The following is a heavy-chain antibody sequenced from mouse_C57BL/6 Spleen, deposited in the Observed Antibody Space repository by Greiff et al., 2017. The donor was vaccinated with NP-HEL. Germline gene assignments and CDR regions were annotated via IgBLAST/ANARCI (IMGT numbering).Heavy chain of an antibody. V-gene: IGHV1-85*01. Sequence: QVQLQQSGPELVKPGASVKLSCKASGYTFTSYDINWVKQRPGQGLEWIGWIYPRDGSTKYNEKFKGKATLTVDTSSSTAYMELHSLTSEDSAVYFCARSGSSYGGAYWGQGTLVTVSA. CDR3: ARSGSSYGGAY. D-gene: IGHD1-1*01. CDR2: IYPRDGST. CDR1: GYTFTSYD. J-gene: IGHJ3*01.